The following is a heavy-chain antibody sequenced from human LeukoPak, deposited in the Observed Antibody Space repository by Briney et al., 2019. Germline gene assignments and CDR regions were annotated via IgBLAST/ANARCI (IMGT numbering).Heavy chain of an antibody. J-gene: IGHJ4*02. Sequence: PSETLSLTCTVSGYSISSGYYWSWIRQPAGKGLEWIGRIYNTGSTNYNPSLKSRVTMSVDTSKNQFSLNLSSVTAADTAIYYCARGRYFDYWGQGTLVTVSS. CDR3: ARGRYFDY. V-gene: IGHV4-4*07. CDR2: IYNTGST. CDR1: GYSISSGYY.